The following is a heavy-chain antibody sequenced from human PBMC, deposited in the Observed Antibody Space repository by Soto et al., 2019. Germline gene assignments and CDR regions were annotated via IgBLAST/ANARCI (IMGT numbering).Heavy chain of an antibody. D-gene: IGHD6-13*01. CDR2: IYYSGST. CDR1: GGSISSYY. Sequence: QVQLQESGPGLVKPSETLSLTCTVSGGSISSYYWSWIWQPPGKGLEWIGYIYYSGSTNYNPSLKSRVTISVDTSKNQFSLKLSSVTDADTAVYYCARDWGSSWFDAFDIWGQGTMVTVSS. V-gene: IGHV4-59*01. J-gene: IGHJ3*02. CDR3: ARDWGSSWFDAFDI.